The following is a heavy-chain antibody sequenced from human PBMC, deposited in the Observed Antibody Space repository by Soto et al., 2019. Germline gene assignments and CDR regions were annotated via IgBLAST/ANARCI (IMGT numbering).Heavy chain of an antibody. D-gene: IGHD2-15*01. CDR3: ASAYCSGGSCYPHPFDY. V-gene: IGHV4-34*01. CDR1: GGSFSGYY. Sequence: QVQLQQWGAGLLKPSETLSLTCAVYGGSFSGYYWSWIRQPPGTGLEWIGEINHSGSTNYNPSLKSRVSISVDTSKNQFSLKLRSVTAAYTAVYYCASAYCSGGSCYPHPFDYWGQGTLVTVSS. CDR2: INHSGST. J-gene: IGHJ4*02.